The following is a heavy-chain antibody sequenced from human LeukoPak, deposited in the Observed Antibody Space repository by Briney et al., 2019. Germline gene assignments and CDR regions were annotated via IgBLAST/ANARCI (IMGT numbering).Heavy chain of an antibody. CDR2: ISGSGGST. J-gene: IGHJ4*02. CDR1: GFTFDDYG. Sequence: GGSLRLSCAASGFTFDDYGMSWVRQAPGKGLEWVSAISGSGGSTYYADSVKGRFTISRDNSKNTLYLQMNSLRAEDTAVYYCAKEATYYYDSSGYSDYWGQGTLVTVSS. CDR3: AKEATYYYDSSGYSDY. V-gene: IGHV3-23*01. D-gene: IGHD3-22*01.